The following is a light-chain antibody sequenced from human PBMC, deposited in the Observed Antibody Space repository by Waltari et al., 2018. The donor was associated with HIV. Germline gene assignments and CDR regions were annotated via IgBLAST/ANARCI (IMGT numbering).Light chain of an antibody. J-gene: IGKJ5*01. Sequence: DIQMTQSPSSLSAFVGDRVTITCQASQDIGNSLNWYHQQVGKPPKLLIYDGSNLETGVPARFIGGGSGTVFTLTINNFQSEDIGIVFCQQYDNIPTLAFGRGTRLE. CDR2: DGS. CDR3: QQYDNIPTLA. V-gene: IGKV1-33*01. CDR1: QDIGNS.